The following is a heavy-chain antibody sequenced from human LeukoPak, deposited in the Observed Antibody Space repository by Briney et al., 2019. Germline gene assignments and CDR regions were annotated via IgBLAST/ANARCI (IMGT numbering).Heavy chain of an antibody. CDR2: IYSGGST. CDR3: ARGGLTSVTT. CDR1: GFTVSSNY. D-gene: IGHD4-17*01. Sequence: PGGSLTLSCAASGFTVSSNYMSWVRQPPGKGLEWVSVIYSGGSTYYAVSVKGRFIISRDNSKNTLYLQINSLRAEDTAEYYCARGGLTSVTTWGQGTLVTVSS. V-gene: IGHV3-66*01. J-gene: IGHJ4*02.